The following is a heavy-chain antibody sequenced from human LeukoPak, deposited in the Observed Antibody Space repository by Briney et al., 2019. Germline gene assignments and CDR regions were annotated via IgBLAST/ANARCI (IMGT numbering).Heavy chain of an antibody. Sequence: PGGSLRLSCAASGFTFSSYAMSWVRQAPGKGLEWVSAISGSGGSTYYADSVKGRFTISRDNSKNTLYLQMNSQRAEDTAVYYCAKDHSIAPQYGPFDYWGQGTLVTVSS. V-gene: IGHV3-23*01. CDR3: AKDHSIAPQYGPFDY. CDR1: GFTFSSYA. J-gene: IGHJ4*02. D-gene: IGHD6-6*01. CDR2: ISGSGGST.